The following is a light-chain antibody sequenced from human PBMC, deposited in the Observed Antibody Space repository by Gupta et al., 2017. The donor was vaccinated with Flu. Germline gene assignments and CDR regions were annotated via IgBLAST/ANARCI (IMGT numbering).Light chain of an antibody. Sequence: SPLSASVGDRVTITCRASQSINNYLNWYQKKPGEAPKLLVYRASSLQSGVPSRFSGSGSGTDFTLTISSLQPEDCASYFCQQSYSTPLLTFGHGTKVDIK. J-gene: IGKJ3*01. V-gene: IGKV1-39*01. CDR2: RAS. CDR3: QQSYSTPLLT. CDR1: QSINNY.